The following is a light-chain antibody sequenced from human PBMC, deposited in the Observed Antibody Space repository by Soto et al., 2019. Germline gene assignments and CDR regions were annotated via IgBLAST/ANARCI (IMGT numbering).Light chain of an antibody. V-gene: IGLV1-51*01. CDR3: GTWDSSLSSGV. CDR2: DIN. Sequence: QSVLTQPPSVSAAPGQKVTISCSGSSSNIGNNLVSWYQQLPGTAPKLLIYDINKRPSGIPDRFSGSKSGTSATLGITGLQTGDEADYYCGTWDSSLSSGVFGGGTKLTVL. J-gene: IGLJ3*02. CDR1: SSNIGNNL.